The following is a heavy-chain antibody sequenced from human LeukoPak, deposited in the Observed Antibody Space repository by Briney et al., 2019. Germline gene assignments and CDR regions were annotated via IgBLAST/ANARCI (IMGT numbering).Heavy chain of an antibody. V-gene: IGHV3-48*03. J-gene: IGHJ4*02. CDR1: GFTFSSYE. D-gene: IGHD3-10*01. CDR2: ISSSGSTI. CDR3: AKPPGGSGDYFDY. Sequence: EGSLRLSCAASGFTFSSYEMNWVRQAPGKGLEWVSYISSSGSTIYYADSVKGRFTISRDNSKNTLYLQINSLRSEDTAVYYCAKPPGGSGDYFDYWGQGTLVTVSS.